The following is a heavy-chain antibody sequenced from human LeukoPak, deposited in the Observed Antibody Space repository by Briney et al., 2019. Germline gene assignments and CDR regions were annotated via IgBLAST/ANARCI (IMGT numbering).Heavy chain of an antibody. J-gene: IGHJ3*02. CDR1: GGSISSYY. D-gene: IGHD3-22*01. V-gene: IGHV4-4*07. Sequence: PSETLFLTCTVSGGSISSYYWSWIRQPAGKGLEWIGRIYTSGSTNYNPSLKSRVTMSVDTSKNQSSLKLSSVTAADTAVYYCAREGSPYYYDSSGPDAFDIWGQGTMVTVSS. CDR3: AREGSPYYYDSSGPDAFDI. CDR2: IYTSGST.